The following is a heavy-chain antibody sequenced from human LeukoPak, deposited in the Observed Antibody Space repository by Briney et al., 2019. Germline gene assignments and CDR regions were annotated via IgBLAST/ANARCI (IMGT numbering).Heavy chain of an antibody. Sequence: GGSLRLSCAASGFTFRTYGMHWLRQGPGKGLEWVAVIWHDGSKRFYADSVQGRFTISRDDSQNTLYLQMNSLRAEDTAVYYCARDGGGSWGQGTLVTVSS. CDR2: IWHDGSKR. CDR1: GFTFRTYG. CDR3: ARDGGGS. V-gene: IGHV3-33*01. D-gene: IGHD2-21*01. J-gene: IGHJ4*02.